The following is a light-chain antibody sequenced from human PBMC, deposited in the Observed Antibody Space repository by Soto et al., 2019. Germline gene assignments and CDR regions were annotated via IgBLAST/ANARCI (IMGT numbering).Light chain of an antibody. CDR2: EVS. CDR3: SSYAGNNIVV. Sequence: QSALTQPPSASGSPGQSVTISCTGTSSDVGGYNYVSWYQQHPGKAPKLMIYEVSERPSGVPDRFSGSKSGNTASLTVSGLQAEDEADYYCSSYAGNNIVVFGGGTKLTVL. V-gene: IGLV2-8*01. CDR1: SSDVGGYNY. J-gene: IGLJ2*01.